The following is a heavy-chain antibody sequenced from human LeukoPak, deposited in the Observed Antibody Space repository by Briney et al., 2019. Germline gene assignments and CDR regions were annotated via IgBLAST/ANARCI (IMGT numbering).Heavy chain of an antibody. Sequence: SVKVSCKASGGTFGSYTISWVRQAPGQGLEWMGRIIPILGIANYAQKFQGRVTITADKSTSTAYMELSSLRSEDTAVYYCARGEAARAYNWFDPWGQGTLVTVSS. CDR2: IIPILGIA. CDR3: ARGEAARAYNWFDP. D-gene: IGHD6-6*01. CDR1: GGTFGSYT. V-gene: IGHV1-69*02. J-gene: IGHJ5*02.